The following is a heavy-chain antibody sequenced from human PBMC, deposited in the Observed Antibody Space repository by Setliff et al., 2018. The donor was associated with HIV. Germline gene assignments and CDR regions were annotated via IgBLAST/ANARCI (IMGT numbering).Heavy chain of an antibody. V-gene: IGHV4-34*01. CDR3: ARSSRGYCSGGSCYGFDP. D-gene: IGHD2-15*01. CDR2: IYYIGIT. Sequence: PSETLSLTCAVYGGSFRGYYWGWIRQPPGKGLEWIGNIYYIGITNYNPSLKSRVTISVDTSKNQLSLNVTSVTAAATAVYYCARSSRGYCSGGSCYGFDPWGQGNLVTVSS. CDR1: GGSFRGYY. J-gene: IGHJ5*02.